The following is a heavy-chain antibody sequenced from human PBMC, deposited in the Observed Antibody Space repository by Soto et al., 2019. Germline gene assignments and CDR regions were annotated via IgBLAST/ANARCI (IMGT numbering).Heavy chain of an antibody. J-gene: IGHJ6*02. Sequence: EAQLLESGGGLVQPGESLTLSCVASHFAFNIDAMTWVRQAPGKGLEWVSSMSGIGSSIYYADSVKGRFTITRDKTKKKLDLQTKSLRAKDTAVYWCARDNWNGTYYALDIWGQGTTVTVS. CDR2: MSGIGSSI. D-gene: IGHD1-20*01. CDR3: ARDNWNGTYYALDI. V-gene: IGHV3-23*01. CDR1: HFAFNIDA.